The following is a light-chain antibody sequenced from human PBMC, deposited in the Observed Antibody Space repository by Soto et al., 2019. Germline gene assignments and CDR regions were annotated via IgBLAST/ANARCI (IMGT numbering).Light chain of an antibody. J-gene: IGLJ1*01. CDR1: SSDVGGYNY. V-gene: IGLV2-8*01. CDR3: SSYAGSDTYV. CDR2: EVS. Sequence: QSVLTQPPSASGSPGQSVTISCTGTSSDVGGYNYVSWYQQRPGKVPKLMISEVSKRPSGVPDRFSGSKSGNTASLTVSGLQAEDEADYFCSSYAGSDTYVFGTGTKLTVL.